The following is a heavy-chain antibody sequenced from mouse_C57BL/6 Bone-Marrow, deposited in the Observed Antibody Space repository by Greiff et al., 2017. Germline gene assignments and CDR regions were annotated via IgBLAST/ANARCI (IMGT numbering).Heavy chain of an antibody. Sequence: QVQLQQPGAELVRPGTSVKLSCKASGYTFTSYWMHWVKQRPGQGLEWIGVIDPSDSYTNYNQKFKGKATLTVDTSSSTAYMRLSSLTSEDSAVYYCARESITTVVPYFDYWGQGTTLTVSS. CDR3: ARESITTVVPYFDY. V-gene: IGHV1-59*01. CDR1: GYTFTSYW. CDR2: IDPSDSYT. D-gene: IGHD1-1*01. J-gene: IGHJ2*01.